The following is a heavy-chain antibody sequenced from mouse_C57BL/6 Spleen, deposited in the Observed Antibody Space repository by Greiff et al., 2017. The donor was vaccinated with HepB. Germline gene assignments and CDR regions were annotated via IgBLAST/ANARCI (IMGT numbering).Heavy chain of an antibody. J-gene: IGHJ2*01. CDR1: GYTFTNYW. CDR3: ARRDGSSLFDY. CDR2: IYPGGGYT. V-gene: IGHV1-63*01. D-gene: IGHD1-1*01. Sequence: QVQLKESGAELVRPGTSVKMSCKASGYTFTNYWIGWAKQRPGHGLEWIGDIYPGGGYTNYNEKFKGTATLTADKSSSTAYMQFSSLTSEDSAIYYCARRDGSSLFDYWGQGTTLTVSS.